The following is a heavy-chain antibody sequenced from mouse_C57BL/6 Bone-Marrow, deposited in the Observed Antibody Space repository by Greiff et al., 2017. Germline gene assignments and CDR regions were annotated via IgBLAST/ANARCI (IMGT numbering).Heavy chain of an antibody. CDR2: ISDGGSYT. J-gene: IGHJ3*01. CDR1: GFTFSSYA. Sequence: DVKLVESGGGLVKPGGSLKLSCAASGFTFSSYAMSWVRQTPEKRLEWVATISDGGSYTYYPDNVKGRFTISRDNAKTNLYLQMSHLKSEDTAMYYCARAYYGSSWFAYWGQGTLVTVSA. D-gene: IGHD1-1*01. CDR3: ARAYYGSSWFAY. V-gene: IGHV5-4*03.